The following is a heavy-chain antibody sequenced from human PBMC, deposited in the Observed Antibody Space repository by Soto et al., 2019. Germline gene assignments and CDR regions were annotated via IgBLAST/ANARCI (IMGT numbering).Heavy chain of an antibody. CDR3: ASVWFDP. J-gene: IGHJ5*02. CDR1: CYSISSGSY. Sequence: SETLSLTCTVSCYSISSGSYWAWIRQPPGKGPEWIASIYHGGTTFYNPSLKSRITISVDTSNNQFSLKLSSVTAADTAVYYCASVWFDPSGQGTSGTVSS. CDR2: IYHGGTT. V-gene: IGHV4-38-2*02.